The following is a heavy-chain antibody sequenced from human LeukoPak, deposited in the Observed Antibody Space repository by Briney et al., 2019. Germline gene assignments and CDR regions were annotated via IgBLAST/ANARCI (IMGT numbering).Heavy chain of an antibody. V-gene: IGHV1-18*04. CDR1: GYTFTGYY. CDR3: ARDPATARFDP. J-gene: IGHJ5*02. CDR2: ISAYNGNT. D-gene: IGHD5-12*01. Sequence: ASVKVSCKASGYTFTGYYMHWVRQAPGQGLEWMGWISAYNGNTNYAQKLQGRVTMTTDTPTSTAYMELRSLRSDDTAVYYCARDPATARFDPWGQGTLVTVSS.